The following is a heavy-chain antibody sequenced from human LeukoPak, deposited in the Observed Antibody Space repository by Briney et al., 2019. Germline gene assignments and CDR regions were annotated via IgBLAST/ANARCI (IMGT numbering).Heavy chain of an antibody. J-gene: IGHJ4*02. V-gene: IGHV4-34*01. D-gene: IGHD3-22*01. CDR2: INHSGST. CDR1: GGSFSGYY. CDR3: ARVGPAHWLLLRVFDY. Sequence: SETLSLTCAVYGGSFSGYYWSWIRQPPGKGLEWIGEINHSGSTNYNPSLKSRVTISVDTSKNQFSLKLSSVTAAGTAVYYCARVGPAHWLLLRVFDYWGQGTLVTVSS.